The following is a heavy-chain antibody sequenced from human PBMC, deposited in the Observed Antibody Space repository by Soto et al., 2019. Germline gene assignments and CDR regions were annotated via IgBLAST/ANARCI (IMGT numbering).Heavy chain of an antibody. CDR2: ISAYNGNT. Sequence: QVQLVQSGAEVKKPGASVKVSCKASGYTFTSYGISWVRQAPGQGLEWMGWISAYNGNTNYAQKLQGRVTMTTDTSTSTAYMELRSLRSDDTAVYYWARDSPSYCGGDCYTYGMDVWGQGTTVTVSS. V-gene: IGHV1-18*01. J-gene: IGHJ6*02. CDR3: ARDSPSYCGGDCYTYGMDV. CDR1: GYTFTSYG. D-gene: IGHD2-21*02.